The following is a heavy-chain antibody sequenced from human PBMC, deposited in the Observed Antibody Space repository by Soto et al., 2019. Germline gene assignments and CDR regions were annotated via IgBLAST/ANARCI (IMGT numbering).Heavy chain of an antibody. CDR2: INAGNGNT. Sequence: ASVKVSCKASGYTFTSYAMHWVRQAPGQRLEWMGWINAGNGNTKYSQKFQGRVTITRDTSASTAYMELSSLRSEDAAVYYCARVSYYYDSSGYYADAFDIWGQGTMVTVSS. J-gene: IGHJ3*02. V-gene: IGHV1-3*01. CDR3: ARVSYYYDSSGYYADAFDI. D-gene: IGHD3-22*01. CDR1: GYTFTSYA.